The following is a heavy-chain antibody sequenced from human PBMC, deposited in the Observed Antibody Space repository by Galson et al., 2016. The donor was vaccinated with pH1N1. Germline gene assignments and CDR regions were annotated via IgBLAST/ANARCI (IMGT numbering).Heavy chain of an antibody. V-gene: IGHV1-18*01. CDR3: ACMVRGDYFDY. CDR2: INPYTGDT. J-gene: IGHJ4*02. D-gene: IGHD3-10*01. Sequence: QSGAEVKKPGASVTVSCKAPGYTFTSYGISWVRQAPGQGLEWMGWINPYTGDTNYAQKLQGRVTMTTDTSTSTAYMELRSLRSDDTAVYYCACMVRGDYFDYWGQGILVTVSS. CDR1: GYTFTSYG.